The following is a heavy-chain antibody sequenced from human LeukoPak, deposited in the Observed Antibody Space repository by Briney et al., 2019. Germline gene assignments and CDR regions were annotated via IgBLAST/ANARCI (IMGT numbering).Heavy chain of an antibody. CDR3: ARDYCSSTSCYRDFDY. V-gene: IGHV3-21*01. J-gene: IGHJ4*02. CDR2: ISSSSSYI. CDR1: GFTFSSYS. Sequence: PGGSLRLSYAASGFTFSSYSMNWVRQAPGKGLEWVSSISSSSSYIYYADSVKGRFTISRDNAKNSLYLQMNSLRAEDTAVYYCARDYCSSTSCYRDFDYWGQGTLVTVSS. D-gene: IGHD2-2*01.